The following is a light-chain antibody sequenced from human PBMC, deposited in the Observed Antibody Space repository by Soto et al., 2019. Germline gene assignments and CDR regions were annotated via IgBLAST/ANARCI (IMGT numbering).Light chain of an antibody. CDR1: QAIRND. V-gene: IGKV1-6*01. J-gene: IGKJ5*01. Sequence: AVQVTQSPSSLSASVGDRVTITCRASQAIRNDLGWYQQKPGKAPKLLIYAASTLQSGVPSRFSGSGFGTDFTLTISSLQPEDFATYYCLQDFNYFSFGQGTRLEIK. CDR3: LQDFNYFS. CDR2: AAS.